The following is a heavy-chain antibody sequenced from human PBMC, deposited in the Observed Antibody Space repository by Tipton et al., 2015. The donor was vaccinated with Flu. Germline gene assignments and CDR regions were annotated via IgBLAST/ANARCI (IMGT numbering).Heavy chain of an antibody. D-gene: IGHD1-26*01. CDR2: IYFDGFT. CDR1: DASVGRGVYY. V-gene: IGHV4-30-4*01. CDR3: AREDRALGGAFDS. Sequence: TLSLTCTVSDASVGRGVYYWSWLRQPPGRGLEWIGHIYFDGFTFYNPSLGSRVNISLGASTNQFSLRLTSVTAADTAVYFCAREDRALGGAFDSWGQGTLFGVSS. J-gene: IGHJ5*01.